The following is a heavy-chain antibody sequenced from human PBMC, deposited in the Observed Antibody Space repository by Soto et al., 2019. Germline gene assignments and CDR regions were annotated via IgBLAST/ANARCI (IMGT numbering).Heavy chain of an antibody. Sequence: EVHLVEAGGGLVQPGGSLRLSCAASGFTLSTQWISWVRQAPGKGLEWVARIKEDGSEKYYANSVKGRFTISRDNAENAVYLQMNSLTAEDTAVYYCSRMNIASAGTDFSAQGTLVTVSS. V-gene: IGHV3-7*05. J-gene: IGHJ4*02. CDR2: IKEDGSEK. CDR1: GFTLSTQW. D-gene: IGHD6-13*01. CDR3: SRMNIASAGTDF.